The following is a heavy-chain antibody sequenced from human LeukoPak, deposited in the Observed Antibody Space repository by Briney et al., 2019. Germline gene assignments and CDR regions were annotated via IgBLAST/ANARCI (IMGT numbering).Heavy chain of an antibody. CDR2: IYNSGSI. Sequence: SSETLSLTCAVSGSSINTGYYWGWIRQSPGKGLEWIGSIYNSGSIYYNPSLKSRVTISVDTSKNQFSLKLSSVTAAGTAVYYCARQVDSWGQGTLVTVSS. J-gene: IGHJ5*01. V-gene: IGHV4-38-2*01. CDR1: GSSINTGYY. CDR3: ARQVDS.